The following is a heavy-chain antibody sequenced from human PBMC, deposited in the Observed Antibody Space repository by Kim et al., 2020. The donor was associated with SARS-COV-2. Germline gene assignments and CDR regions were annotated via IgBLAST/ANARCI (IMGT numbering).Heavy chain of an antibody. D-gene: IGHD2-15*01. V-gene: IGHV3-15*01. J-gene: IGHJ4*02. CDR3: TTDGDIVVVVAATQFHY. Sequence: VKGRFTISRDDSKNTLYLQMNSLKTEDTAVYYCTTDGDIVVVVAATQFHYWGQGTLVTVSS.